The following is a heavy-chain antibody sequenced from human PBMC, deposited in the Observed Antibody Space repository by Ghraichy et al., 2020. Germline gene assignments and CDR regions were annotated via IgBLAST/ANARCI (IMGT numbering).Heavy chain of an antibody. CDR3: ARFSAAAGDY. Sequence: GESLNISCAASGFTFSTYSMNWVRQAPGKGLEWFSYISSSSSTIYYADSVKGRFTISRDNAQNSLYLQMDSLRDEDTAVYYCARFSAAAGDYWGQGTLVTVSS. V-gene: IGHV3-48*02. J-gene: IGHJ4*02. CDR2: ISSSSSTI. D-gene: IGHD6-13*01. CDR1: GFTFSTYS.